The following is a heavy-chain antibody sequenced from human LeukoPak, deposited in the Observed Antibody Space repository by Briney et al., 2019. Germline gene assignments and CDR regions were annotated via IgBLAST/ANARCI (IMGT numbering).Heavy chain of an antibody. CDR3: VRRSTPFDL. J-gene: IGHJ2*01. V-gene: IGHV4-34*01. Sequence: SETLSLTCAVYGGSISSYYWSWLRQPPGKGLEWIGEINYSGSTNYNPSLKSRVTISIDTSKTQFSLTVSSVTAADTAVYYCVRRSTPFDLWGRGNLVTVSS. D-gene: IGHD5/OR15-5a*01. CDR1: GGSISSYY. CDR2: INYSGST.